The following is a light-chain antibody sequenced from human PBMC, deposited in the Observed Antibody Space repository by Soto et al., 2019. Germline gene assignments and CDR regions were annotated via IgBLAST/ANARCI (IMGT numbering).Light chain of an antibody. CDR2: DAS. CDR1: QDIHSF. V-gene: IGKV1-33*01. Sequence: DIQMTQSPSSLSASVGDRVTIACQATQDIHSFLAWDQQKPGKAPKFLIFDASNLERGVPSRFSGTVSGTDFTFTISSLQPEDIATYFCQQYDSLPLTFGGGTKVEV. CDR3: QQYDSLPLT. J-gene: IGKJ4*01.